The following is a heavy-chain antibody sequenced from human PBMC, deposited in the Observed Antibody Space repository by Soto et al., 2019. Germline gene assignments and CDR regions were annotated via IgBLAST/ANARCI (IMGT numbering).Heavy chain of an antibody. CDR2: INPSGGST. CDR1: GYTFTSYY. D-gene: IGHD3-3*01. V-gene: IGHV1-46*01. J-gene: IGHJ5*02. CDR3: ARPESGAYYDFWSGSWFDP. Sequence: ASVKVSCKASGYTFTSYYMHWVRQAPGQGLEWMGIINPSGGSTSYAQKFQGRVTMTGDTSTSTVYMELSSLRSEDTAVYYCARPESGAYYDFWSGSWFDPWGQGTLVTVSS.